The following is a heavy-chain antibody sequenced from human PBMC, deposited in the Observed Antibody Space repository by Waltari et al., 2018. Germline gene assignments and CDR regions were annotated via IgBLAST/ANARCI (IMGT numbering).Heavy chain of an antibody. D-gene: IGHD6-19*01. Sequence: QVQLQESGPGLVKPSETLSLTCAVSGYSISSGYYWGWIRQPLGKGLEWIGSIYHSGSTYYNPSLKSRVTISVDTSKNQFSLKLSSVTAADTAVYYCARPQYSSGWPASFDYWGQGTLVTVSS. CDR1: GYSISSGYY. CDR3: ARPQYSSGWPASFDY. CDR2: IYHSGST. V-gene: IGHV4-38-2*01. J-gene: IGHJ4*02.